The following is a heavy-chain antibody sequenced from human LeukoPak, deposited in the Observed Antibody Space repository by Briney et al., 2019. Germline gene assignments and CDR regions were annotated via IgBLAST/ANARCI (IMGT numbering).Heavy chain of an antibody. V-gene: IGHV3-15*04. Sequence: GGSLRLSCAASGLTVTNAWTNWVRQAPGKGLEWVGRIASKTDGGTTDYAAPVKGRFTISRDDSKNTLFLQMNSLKTEDTAVYYCTTGIRGDCGQGTLVTVSS. CDR2: IASKTDGGTT. J-gene: IGHJ4*02. CDR1: GLTVTNAW. CDR3: TTGIRGD.